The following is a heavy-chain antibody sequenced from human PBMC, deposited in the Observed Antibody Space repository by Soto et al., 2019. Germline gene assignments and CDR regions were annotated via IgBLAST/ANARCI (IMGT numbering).Heavy chain of an antibody. J-gene: IGHJ6*02. CDR2: IYNSGST. Sequence: QVQLQESGPGLVKPSQTLSLTCTVPGGSISSGDYYWSWIRQHPGKGLEWIGHIYNSGSTYYNPSLKRRVTISVDPSKNQFSLKLNSVTAAATAVYYCARVSYSSYTRYYYYGMDVWGQGTTVTVSS. V-gene: IGHV4-31*03. D-gene: IGHD6-6*01. CDR3: ARVSYSSYTRYYYYGMDV. CDR1: GGSISSGDYY.